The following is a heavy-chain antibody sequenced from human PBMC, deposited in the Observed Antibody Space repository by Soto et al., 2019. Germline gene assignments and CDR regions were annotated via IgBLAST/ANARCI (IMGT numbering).Heavy chain of an antibody. V-gene: IGHV5-51*01. Sequence: GDSLKISCKGSGYKFIDYWTGWVRQVPGRGLEWMGIIYPGDFDIKYSPAFQGQVTISADKSITTAYLQWSSLGASDTAIYYCVRSYGGEYVDRLQWYISYWGKGT. D-gene: IGHD5-18*01. CDR3: VRSYGGEYVDRLQWYISY. CDR2: IYPGDFDI. CDR1: GYKFIDYW. J-gene: IGHJ4*02.